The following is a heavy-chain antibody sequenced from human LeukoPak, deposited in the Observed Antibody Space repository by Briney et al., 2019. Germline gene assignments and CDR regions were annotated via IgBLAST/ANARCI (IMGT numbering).Heavy chain of an antibody. Sequence: GGSLRLSCAASGFTFSSYGMHWVRQAPGKGLEWVAVISYDGSNKYYADSVKGRFTISRDNSKNTLYLQMNSLRAEDTAVYYCARYLWFGELPYYYYYGMDVWGQGTTVTVSS. CDR1: GFTFSSYG. J-gene: IGHJ6*02. D-gene: IGHD3-10*01. V-gene: IGHV3-30*03. CDR2: ISYDGSNK. CDR3: ARYLWFGELPYYYYYGMDV.